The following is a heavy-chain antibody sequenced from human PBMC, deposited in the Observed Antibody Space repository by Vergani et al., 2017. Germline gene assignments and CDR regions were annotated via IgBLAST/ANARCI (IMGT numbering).Heavy chain of an antibody. D-gene: IGHD2-15*01. CDR1: GGTFSSNS. CDR2: IIPIFGTT. CDR3: AREGTGYCSGCSCYSWFDP. Sequence: QVLLVQSGAEVKKPGSSVKVSCKASGGTFSSNSISWVRQAPGQGLEWMGRIIPIFGTTSYAQKFQGRGTITADESTSTAYMELSSLRYEDTAVYYCAREGTGYCSGCSCYSWFDPWGQGTLVTVSS. J-gene: IGHJ5*02. V-gene: IGHV1-69*18.